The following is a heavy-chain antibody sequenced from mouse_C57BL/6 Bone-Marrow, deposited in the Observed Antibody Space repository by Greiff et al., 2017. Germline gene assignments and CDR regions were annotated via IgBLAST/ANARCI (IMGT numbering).Heavy chain of an antibody. J-gene: IGHJ3*01. CDR2: LYPGSGNT. CDR1: GYSFTSYY. CDR3: ASAGFYYDYDERFAY. Sequence: QVQLQQSGPELVKPGASVKISCKASGYSFTSYYIHWVKQRPGQGLEWIGWLYPGSGNTKYNEKFKGKATLTADTSSSTAYMQLSSLTSEDSAVYYCASAGFYYDYDERFAYWGQGTLVTVSA. D-gene: IGHD2-4*01. V-gene: IGHV1-66*01.